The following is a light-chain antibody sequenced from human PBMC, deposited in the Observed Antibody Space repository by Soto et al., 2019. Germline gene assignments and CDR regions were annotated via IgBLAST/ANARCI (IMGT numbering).Light chain of an antibody. CDR1: ESLINNY. CDR3: QQRSNWLLT. J-gene: IGKJ4*01. CDR2: GAS. Sequence: EIVLKRSPGIVSLSPVDIGTVAFRASESLINNYLAWYQQKPGQAPRLLIYGASNRATGIPARFSGSGSGTDFTLTISSLEPEDFAVYYCQQRSNWLLTFGGGTKVDIK. V-gene: IGKV3D-20*02.